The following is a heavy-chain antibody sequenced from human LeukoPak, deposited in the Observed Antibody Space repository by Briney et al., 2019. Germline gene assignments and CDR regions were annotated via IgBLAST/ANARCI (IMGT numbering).Heavy chain of an antibody. CDR2: INTDTGNP. CDR1: GYTFTNYA. Sequence: GASVKASCKASGYTFTNYAMNWVRQSPGQGLEWMGWINTDTGNPTYAQGFTGRFVISLDTSVSTAYLQISSLKAEDTAVYYCARGTSGLVTTNDYWGQGTLVTVSS. J-gene: IGHJ4*02. CDR3: ARGTSGLVTTNDY. D-gene: IGHD3/OR15-3a*01. V-gene: IGHV7-4-1*02.